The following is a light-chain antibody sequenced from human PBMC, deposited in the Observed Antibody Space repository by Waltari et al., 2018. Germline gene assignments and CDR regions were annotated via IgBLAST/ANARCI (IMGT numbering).Light chain of an antibody. Sequence: EVVMTQSPATLSVFPGERATLSGRASQSIATDLACYQHKPGQAPRLLIYHASTRATAIPTRFRGSGSGTDFTLTISGLQSEDSAVYYCQQYNRWPPLTFGGGTKVEI. CDR3: QQYNRWPPLT. V-gene: IGKV3D-15*01. CDR1: QSIATD. J-gene: IGKJ4*01. CDR2: HAS.